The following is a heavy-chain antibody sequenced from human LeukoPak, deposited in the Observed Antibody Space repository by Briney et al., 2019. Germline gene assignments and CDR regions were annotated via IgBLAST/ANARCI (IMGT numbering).Heavy chain of an antibody. D-gene: IGHD3-16*02. J-gene: IGHJ3*02. CDR2: ISSSSSTI. V-gene: IGHV3-48*01. CDR3: GCSKEVIPLKGDAFDI. Sequence: GGSLRLSCAASGFTFSSYSMNWVRQAPGKGLEWVSYISSSSSTIYYADSVKGRFTISRDNAKNSLYLQMNSLRAEDTAVCYCGCSKEVIPLKGDAFDIWGQGTMVTVSS. CDR1: GFTFSSYS.